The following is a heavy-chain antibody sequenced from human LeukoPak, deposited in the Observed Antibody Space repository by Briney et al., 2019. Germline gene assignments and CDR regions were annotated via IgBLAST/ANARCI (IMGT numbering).Heavy chain of an antibody. V-gene: IGHV4-59*08. D-gene: IGHD6-13*01. CDR3: ARAGHSKLHYFDY. Sequence: PSETLYLTCTVSGGSISSYYWSWIRQPPGKGLEWIGYIYYSGSTNYNPSLKSRVTISVDTSKNQFSLKLSSVTAADTAVYYCARAGHSKLHYFDYWGQGTLVTVSS. CDR1: GGSISSYY. J-gene: IGHJ4*02. CDR2: IYYSGST.